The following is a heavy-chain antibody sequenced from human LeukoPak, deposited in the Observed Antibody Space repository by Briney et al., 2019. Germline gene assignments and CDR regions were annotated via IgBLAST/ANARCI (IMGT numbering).Heavy chain of an antibody. V-gene: IGHV1-46*01. CDR1: GYTFTNYY. Sequence: ASVKVSCKASGYTFTNYYMHWVRQAPEQGLGWMGMTNPSGGSTSNEQKFQGRVTLTRARSTTTDSMELISLRFKDTAVNYYARDKSVGATAWWFDPWGEGPLLTVSS. CDR2: TNPSGGST. D-gene: IGHD1-26*01. J-gene: IGHJ5*02. CDR3: ARDKSVGATAWWFDP.